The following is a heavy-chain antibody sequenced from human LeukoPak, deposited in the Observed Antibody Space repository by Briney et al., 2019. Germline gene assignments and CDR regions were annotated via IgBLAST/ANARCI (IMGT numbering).Heavy chain of an antibody. V-gene: IGHV3-7*01. Sequence: PGGSLRLSCAASGFTFSSYWMNWVRQAPGKGLEWVANIKQDGSEKYYVDSMKGRFTIARDNAKNSLYLQMNSLRAEDTAVYYCARDYQPLLYYMDVWGKGTTVTVYS. CDR2: IKQDGSEK. CDR1: GFTFSSYW. CDR3: ARDYQPLLYYMDV. J-gene: IGHJ6*03. D-gene: IGHD2-2*01.